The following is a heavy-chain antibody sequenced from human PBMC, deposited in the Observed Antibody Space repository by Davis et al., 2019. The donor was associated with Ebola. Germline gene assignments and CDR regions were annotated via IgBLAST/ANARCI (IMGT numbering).Heavy chain of an antibody. V-gene: IGHV4-39*01. CDR2: IYYSGST. J-gene: IGHJ4*02. CDR1: GGSISSSSYY. Sequence: PSETLSLTCTVSGGSISSSSYYWGWIRQPPGKGLEWIGSIYYSGSTYYNPSLKSRVTISVDTSKNQFSLKLSSVTAADTAVYYCASYGGHGSFDYWGQGTLVTVSS. D-gene: IGHD4-23*01. CDR3: ASYGGHGSFDY.